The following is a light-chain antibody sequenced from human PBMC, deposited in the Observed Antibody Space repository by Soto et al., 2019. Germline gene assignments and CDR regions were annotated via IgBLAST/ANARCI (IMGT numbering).Light chain of an antibody. V-gene: IGKV3-15*01. CDR2: GAS. J-gene: IGKJ3*01. CDR3: HQYNNWPLT. Sequence: EIVMTQSPVILSMSLGERATLSCRASQSVSSKLAWYQQKPGQAPRLLIYGASTRATGIPARFSGIGSGTKFTLTISSLQSEDFAVYYCHQYNNWPLTFGPGTKVDVK. CDR1: QSVSSK.